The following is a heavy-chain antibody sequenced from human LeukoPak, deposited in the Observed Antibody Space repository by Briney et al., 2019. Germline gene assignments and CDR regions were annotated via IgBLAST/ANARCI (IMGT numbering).Heavy chain of an antibody. CDR1: GYTFTSYG. CDR3: ARGRVRLPSRGYYMDV. V-gene: IGHV1-18*01. D-gene: IGHD6-25*01. CDR2: ISAYNGNT. Sequence: ASVKVSCKASGYTFTSYGISWVRQAPGQGLEWMGWISAYNGNTNYAQKLQGRVTMTTDTSTSTAYMELRSLRYDDTAVYYCARGRVRLPSRGYYMDVWGKGTTVTVSS. J-gene: IGHJ6*03.